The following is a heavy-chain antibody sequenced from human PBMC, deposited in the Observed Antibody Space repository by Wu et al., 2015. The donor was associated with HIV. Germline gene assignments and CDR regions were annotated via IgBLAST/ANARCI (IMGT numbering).Heavy chain of an antibody. CDR2: IIPIFGTA. J-gene: IGHJ2*01. D-gene: IGHD2-2*01. CDR1: GGTFSSYA. V-gene: IGHV1-69*12. Sequence: QVQLVQSGAEVKKPGSSVKVSCKASGGTFSSYAISWVRQAPGQGLEWMGGIIPIFGTANYAQKFQGRVTITADESTSTAYMELSSLRSEDTAVYYCARDRGCSSTSCYPAGWYFDLWGRGTLVTVSS. CDR3: ARDRGCSSTSCYPAGWYFDL.